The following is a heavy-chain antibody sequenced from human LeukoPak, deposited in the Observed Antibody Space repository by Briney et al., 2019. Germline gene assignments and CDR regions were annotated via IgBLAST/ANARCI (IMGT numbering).Heavy chain of an antibody. CDR2: ISAYNGNT. V-gene: IGHV1-18*01. CDR3: ARSGRGTYYYFDY. CDR1: GYTLTELS. Sequence: ASVKVSCKVSGYTLTELSMHWVRQAPGQGLEWMGWISAYNGNTNYAQKLQGRVTMTTDTSTGTAYMELRSLRSDDTAVYYCARSGRGTYYYFDYWGQGTLVTVSS. D-gene: IGHD1-26*01. J-gene: IGHJ4*02.